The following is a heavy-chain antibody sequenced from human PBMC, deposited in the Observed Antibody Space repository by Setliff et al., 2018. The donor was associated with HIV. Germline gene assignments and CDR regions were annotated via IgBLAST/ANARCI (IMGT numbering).Heavy chain of an antibody. Sequence: SETLSLTCSVYGDSITSYFWSWTRQSPGRGLEWIGYVRYSGNANYNPSLKSRVAISVDTSNQFSLRLTSVTPADTAVYYCARAGRALPLKSTVVNTRDPQYFAYWGRGALVTVSS. CDR3: ARAGRALPLKSTVVNTRDPQYFAY. CDR2: VRYSGNA. J-gene: IGHJ4*02. V-gene: IGHV4-59*01. D-gene: IGHD3-9*01. CDR1: GDSITSYF.